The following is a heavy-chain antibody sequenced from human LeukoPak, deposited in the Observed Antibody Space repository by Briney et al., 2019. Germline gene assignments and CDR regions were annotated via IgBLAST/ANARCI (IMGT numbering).Heavy chain of an antibody. D-gene: IGHD2-15*01. CDR2: IYYSGST. CDR1: GGPISSYY. CDR3: ARVSDNNWFDP. J-gene: IGHJ5*02. Sequence: SETLSLTCTVSGGPISSYYWSWVRQPPGKGLEWIGYIYYSGSTNYNPSLKSRVTISVDTSKNQSSLKLSSVTAADTAVYYCARVSDNNWFDPWGQGTLVTVSS. V-gene: IGHV4-59*01.